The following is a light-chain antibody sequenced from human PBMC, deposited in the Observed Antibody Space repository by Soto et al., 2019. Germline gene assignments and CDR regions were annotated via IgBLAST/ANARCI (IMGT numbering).Light chain of an antibody. V-gene: IGKV3-20*01. CDR3: HQDGRSPPP. J-gene: IGKJ2*01. CDR2: DAS. Sequence: VVLTQSPGTLSLSPGERATLSCRASQSVTGNYLAWYQQKHGQAPTLLIHDASSRASGVPDRFNGSGSGSDFTLTITRLEPEDFAIYFCHQDGRSPPPFGQGTKLEIK. CDR1: QSVTGNY.